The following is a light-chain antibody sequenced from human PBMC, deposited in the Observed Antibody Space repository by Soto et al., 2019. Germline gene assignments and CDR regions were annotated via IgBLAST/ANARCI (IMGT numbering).Light chain of an antibody. CDR2: QAS. CDR1: QSTSSY. J-gene: IGKJ1*01. V-gene: IGKV1-5*03. CDR3: QQYSSHST. Sequence: DFQMTQSPSTLSASVGDRVTITFRASQSTSSYLAWYQQKPGKAPKLLIYQASSLENGVPSRFSGSGSGTEFSLTISSLQPDDFATYYCQQYSSHSTFGQGTKVDIK.